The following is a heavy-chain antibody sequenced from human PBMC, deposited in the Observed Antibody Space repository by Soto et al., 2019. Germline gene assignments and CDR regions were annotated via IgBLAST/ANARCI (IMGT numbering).Heavy chain of an antibody. CDR1: GGSISSGGYY. CDR2: IYYSGST. D-gene: IGHD2-15*01. Sequence: TLSLTCTVSGGSISSGGYYWSWIRQHPGKGLEWIGYIYYSGSTYYNPSLKSRVTISVDTSKNQFSLKLSSVTAADTAVYYCARVRFVVVVAASYYFDYWGQGTLVTVSS. V-gene: IGHV4-31*03. CDR3: ARVRFVVVVAASYYFDY. J-gene: IGHJ4*02.